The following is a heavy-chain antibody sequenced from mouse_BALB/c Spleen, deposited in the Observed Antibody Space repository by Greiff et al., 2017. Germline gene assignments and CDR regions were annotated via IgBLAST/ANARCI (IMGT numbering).Heavy chain of an antibody. Sequence: EVQLQQSGPSLVKPSQTLSLTCSVTGYSITSGYYWNWIRQFPGNKLEWMGYISYDGSNNYNPSLKNRISITRDTSKNQFFLKLNSVTTEDTATYYCARDDYDAGYYYAMDYWGQGTSVTVSS. D-gene: IGHD2-4*01. CDR2: ISYDGSN. CDR3: ARDDYDAGYYYAMDY. J-gene: IGHJ4*01. CDR1: GYSITSGYY. V-gene: IGHV3-6*02.